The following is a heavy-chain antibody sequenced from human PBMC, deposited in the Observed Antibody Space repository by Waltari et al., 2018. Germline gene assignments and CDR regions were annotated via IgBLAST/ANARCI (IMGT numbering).Heavy chain of an antibody. CDR3: ARGWEVGATTPAFDY. Sequence: QVQLVESGGGVVQPGRSLRLSCAASGFTFSSYAMHWVRQAPGKGLEWVGFISYDGSNKYYAESVKGRFTSSRDNSKNTLYLQMNSLRAEDTAVYYCARGWEVGATTPAFDYWGQGTLVTVSS. J-gene: IGHJ4*02. V-gene: IGHV3-30-3*01. CDR1: GFTFSSYA. D-gene: IGHD1-26*01. CDR2: ISYDGSNK.